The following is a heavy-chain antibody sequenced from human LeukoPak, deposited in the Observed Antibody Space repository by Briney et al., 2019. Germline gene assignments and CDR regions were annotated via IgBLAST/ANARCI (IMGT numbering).Heavy chain of an antibody. CDR3: ARSGDYTLFDY. CDR1: GFTVSSNY. V-gene: IGHV3-21*01. J-gene: IGHJ4*02. Sequence: GGSLRLSCAASGFTVSSNYMSWVRQAPGKGLEWVSSISSSSSYIYYADSVKGRFTISRDNAKNSLYLQMNSLRAEDTAVYYCARSGDYTLFDYWGQGTLVTVSS. D-gene: IGHD4-17*01. CDR2: ISSSSSYI.